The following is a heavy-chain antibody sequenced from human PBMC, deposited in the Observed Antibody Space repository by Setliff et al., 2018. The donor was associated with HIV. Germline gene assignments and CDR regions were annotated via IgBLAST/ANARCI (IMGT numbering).Heavy chain of an antibody. V-gene: IGHV1-18*01. J-gene: IGHJ6*03. D-gene: IGHD2-8*02. CDR1: GYTFTNNG. CDR3: ARVQVGDPYYSYYYMDV. Sequence: ASVKVSCKASGYTFTNNGINWVRQAPGQGLEWMGWISGDNGNTKYARKLQGRVTMTTDTSTSTAYMELRNLRSDDTAVYYCARVQVGDPYYSYYYMDVWGEGTTVTVSS. CDR2: ISGDNGNT.